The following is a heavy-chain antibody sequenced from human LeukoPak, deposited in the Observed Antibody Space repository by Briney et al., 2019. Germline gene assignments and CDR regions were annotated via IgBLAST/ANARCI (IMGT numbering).Heavy chain of an antibody. CDR3: ARGCYDFWSGPPDGEFDY. D-gene: IGHD3-3*01. CDR1: GYTFTSYD. V-gene: IGHV1-8*03. Sequence: ASVRVSCKASGYTFTSYDINWVRQATGQGLEWMGWMNPNSGNTGYAQKFQGRVTITRNTSISTAYMELSSLRSEDTAVYYCARGCYDFWSGPPDGEFDYWGQGTLVTVSS. CDR2: MNPNSGNT. J-gene: IGHJ4*02.